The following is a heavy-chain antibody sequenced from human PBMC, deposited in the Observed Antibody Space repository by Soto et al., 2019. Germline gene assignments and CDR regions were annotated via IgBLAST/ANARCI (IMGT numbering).Heavy chain of an antibody. CDR3: AGVVRGGSGAFDI. D-gene: IGHD3-10*01. Sequence: TITWMRWAQNFTSYWLVSVRQMPGKGLEWMGIIYPGDSETRYSPSFQGQVIIPADKSGRSAYLQWSSLKASDTAMSYCAGVVRGGSGAFDIWGQGTMVTVSS. CDR1: AQNFTSYW. V-gene: IGHV5-51*01. CDR2: IYPGDSET. J-gene: IGHJ3*02.